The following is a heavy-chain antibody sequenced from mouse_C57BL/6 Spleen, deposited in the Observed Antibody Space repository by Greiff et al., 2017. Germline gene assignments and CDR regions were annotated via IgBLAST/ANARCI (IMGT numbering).Heavy chain of an antibody. CDR3: AREATMNYAMDY. CDR2: INPNNGGT. D-gene: IGHD2-4*01. Sequence: VQLQQSGPELVKPGASVKISCKASGYTFTDYYMNWVKQSHGKSLEWIGDINPNNGGTSYNQKFKGKATLTVDKSSSTAYMELRSLTSEDSAVYYCAREATMNYAMDYWGQGTSVTVSS. CDR1: GYTFTDYY. V-gene: IGHV1-26*01. J-gene: IGHJ4*01.